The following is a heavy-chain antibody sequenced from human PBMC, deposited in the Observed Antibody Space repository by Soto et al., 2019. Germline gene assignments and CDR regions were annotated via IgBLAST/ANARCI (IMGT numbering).Heavy chain of an antibody. V-gene: IGHV3-48*02. Sequence: EVQLVESGGGLVQPGGSLRLSCAASGFSFSSAPMNWVRQAPGKGLEWVANIRTGGSATFYADSVKGRFTISRDNGKNSLYLQMTSLRNEDTAVYFCASDLKWGLDSWGQGTLVTVSS. D-gene: IGHD7-27*01. J-gene: IGHJ5*01. CDR1: GFSFSSAP. CDR2: IRTGGSAT. CDR3: ASDLKWGLDS.